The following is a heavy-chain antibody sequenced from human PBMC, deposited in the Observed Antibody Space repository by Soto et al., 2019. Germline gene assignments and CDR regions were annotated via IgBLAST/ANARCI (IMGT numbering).Heavy chain of an antibody. Sequence: ASVKVSCKASGYTFTSYAMHWVRQAPGQRLEWMGWINAGNGNTKYSQKFQGRVTITRDTSASTAYMELSSLRSEDTAVYYCARDRGSSSGWYNWFDPWGQVTLVTVAS. J-gene: IGHJ5*02. V-gene: IGHV1-3*01. D-gene: IGHD6-19*01. CDR2: INAGNGNT. CDR1: GYTFTSYA. CDR3: ARDRGSSSGWYNWFDP.